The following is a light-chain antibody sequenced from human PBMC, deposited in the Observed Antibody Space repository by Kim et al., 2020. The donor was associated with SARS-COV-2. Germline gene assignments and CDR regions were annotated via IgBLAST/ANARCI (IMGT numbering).Light chain of an antibody. CDR3: SSLTSGATSVV. CDR1: SSDVGAYNR. V-gene: IGLV2-14*03. CDR2: DVS. J-gene: IGLJ2*01. Sequence: LTQPASVSGSPGQSITISCTGTSSDVGAYNRVSWYQQHPGKAPKLMISDVSDRPSGVSNRFSGSKSDNTASLTISGLQAEDEADYFCSSLTSGATSVVFGGGTQLTVL.